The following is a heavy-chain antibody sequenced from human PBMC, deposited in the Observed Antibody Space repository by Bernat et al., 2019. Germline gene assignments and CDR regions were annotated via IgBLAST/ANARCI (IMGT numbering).Heavy chain of an antibody. V-gene: IGHV4-4*02. Sequence: QVQLQESGPGLVKPSGTLSLTCAVSGGSISSSNWWSWVRQPPGKGLEWIWEIYHSGSTNYNPSLKSRFTISVDNSKNQFSLKLTYVTAADTAVYYCATPWRATYDYGSSGYYGWDAFDTWGQGTMVTVSS. CDR1: GGSISSSNW. CDR3: ATPWRATYDYGSSGYYGWDAFDT. J-gene: IGHJ3*02. CDR2: IYHSGST. D-gene: IGHD3-22*01.